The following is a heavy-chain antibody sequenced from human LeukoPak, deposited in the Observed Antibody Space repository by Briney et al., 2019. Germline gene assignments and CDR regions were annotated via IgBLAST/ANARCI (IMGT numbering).Heavy chain of an antibody. J-gene: IGHJ5*02. V-gene: IGHV1-8*01. CDR2: MSPNSGNT. CDR3: ARGDKGQTSGWYWFDP. CDR1: GYNFTSFD. Sequence: ASVKVSCKASGYNFTSFDINWVRQATGQGLEWMGWMSPNSGNTGYAQKFQGRVTMTSNTSTSTVSMELSSLTSEDTAVYYCARGDKGQTSGWYWFDPWGQGTLVTVSS. D-gene: IGHD6-19*01.